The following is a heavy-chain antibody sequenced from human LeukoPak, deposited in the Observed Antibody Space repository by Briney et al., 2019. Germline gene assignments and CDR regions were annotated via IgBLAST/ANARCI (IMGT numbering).Heavy chain of an antibody. CDR2: IYYSGST. J-gene: IGHJ4*02. D-gene: IGHD3-10*01. CDR3: ARTRYYYGSRSYGAPYYFDY. Sequence: SETLSLTCAVSGGSISSSYWWSWVRQPPGKGLEWIGSIYYSGSTYYNPSLKSRVTISVDTSKNQFSLKLSSVTAADTAVYYCARTRYYYGSRSYGAPYYFDYWGQGTLVTVSS. V-gene: IGHV4-39*01. CDR1: GGSISSSYW.